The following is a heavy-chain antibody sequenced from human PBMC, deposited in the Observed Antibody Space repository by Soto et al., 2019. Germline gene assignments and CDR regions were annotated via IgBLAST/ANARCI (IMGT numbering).Heavy chain of an antibody. CDR3: ARDPAAGKENWFDP. V-gene: IGHV1-3*01. CDR2: INAGNGNT. D-gene: IGHD6-13*01. J-gene: IGHJ5*02. CDR1: GYTFTSYA. Sequence: QVQLVQSGAEVKKPGASVKVSCKASGYTFTSYAMHWVRQAPGQRLEWMGWINAGNGNTKYSQKFQGRVTITRDTSASTAYMELSSLRSEDTAVYYCARDPAAGKENWFDPWGQGTLVTVSS.